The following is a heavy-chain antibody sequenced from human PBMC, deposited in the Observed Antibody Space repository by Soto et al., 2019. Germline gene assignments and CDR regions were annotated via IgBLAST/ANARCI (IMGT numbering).Heavy chain of an antibody. CDR1: GGSFSGYY. V-gene: IGHV4-34*01. D-gene: IGHD4-17*01. J-gene: IGHJ4*02. CDR3: ARGRAAVTTGFDY. Sequence: PSDTLSLTCAVYGGSFSGYYWSWIRQPPGKGLEWIGEINHSGSTNYNPSLKSRVTISVDTSKNQFSLKLSSVTAADTAVYYCARGRAAVTTGFDYWGQGXLVTVSS. CDR2: INHSGST.